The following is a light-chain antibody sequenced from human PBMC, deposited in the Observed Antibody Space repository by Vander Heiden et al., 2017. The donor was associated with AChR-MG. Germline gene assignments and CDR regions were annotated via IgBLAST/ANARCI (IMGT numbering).Light chain of an antibody. CDR2: AAS. CDR3: PEVNHFPPFT. J-gene: IGKJ5*01. Sequence: DIQMTQSPSDVSASVGDRVTITCRARQDIGSRLAWYQQKPVQSPKLLIYAASTLQRGVPSRFSGREYGTDFALTISNLQPEDIATYYCPEVNHFPPFTFGQGTRLEMK. V-gene: IGKV1-12*01. CDR1: QDIGSR.